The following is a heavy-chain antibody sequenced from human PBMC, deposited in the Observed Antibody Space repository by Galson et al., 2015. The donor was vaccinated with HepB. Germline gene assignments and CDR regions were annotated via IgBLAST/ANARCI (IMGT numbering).Heavy chain of an antibody. V-gene: IGHV5-10-1*01. D-gene: IGHD6-13*01. CDR1: GYSFTSYW. CDR2: IDPSDSYT. CDR3: ARQSRYRSSWNFDY. Sequence: QSGAEVKKSGESLRISCKGSGYSFTSYWISWVRQMPGKGLEWMGNIDPSDSYTNYSPSFQGHVTISADKSISTAYLQWSSLEASDTAMFFCARQSRYRSSWNFDYWGQGTLVTVSS. J-gene: IGHJ4*02.